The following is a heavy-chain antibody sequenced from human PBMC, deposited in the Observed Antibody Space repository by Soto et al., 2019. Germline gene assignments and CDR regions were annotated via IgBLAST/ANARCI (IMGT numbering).Heavy chain of an antibody. V-gene: IGHV4-59*12. J-gene: IGHJ4*02. CDR2: IYFSGGT. CDR3: ARESRSWYGSIWDY. Sequence: SETQSLTYTVSGGSISSYYGSWIRQPPGKGLEWIGYIYFSGGTNYNPSLKSRVTISVDTSKNQFSLKLSSVTAADTAVYYCARESRSWYGSIWDYWGQGTLVTVSS. D-gene: IGHD6-13*01. CDR1: GGSISSYY.